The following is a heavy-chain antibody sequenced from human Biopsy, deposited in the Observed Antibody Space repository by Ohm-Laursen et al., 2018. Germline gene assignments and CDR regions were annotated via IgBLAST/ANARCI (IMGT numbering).Heavy chain of an antibody. V-gene: IGHV1-18*04. CDR1: GYTFTGHY. D-gene: IGHD3-16*01. Sequence: ASVKVPCKSSGYTFTGHYMHWVRQAPGHGLEWMGWVSTYNGNTEYEQKFQGRVTMTTDTSANTAYMELRSLRSDDTAVYFCARVREGGLLDYWGQGILVTVSS. CDR2: VSTYNGNT. CDR3: ARVREGGLLDY. J-gene: IGHJ4*02.